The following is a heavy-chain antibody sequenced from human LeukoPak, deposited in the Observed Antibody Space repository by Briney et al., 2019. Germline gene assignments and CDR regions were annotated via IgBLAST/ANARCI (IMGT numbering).Heavy chain of an antibody. CDR2: ISSSSSYI. CDR3: ARDYCSSTSCYEPLYYGMDV. D-gene: IGHD2-2*01. V-gene: IGHV3-21*01. CDR1: GFTFSSYS. J-gene: IGHJ6*02. Sequence: GGSLRLSCAASGFTFSSYSMNRVRQAPGKGLEWVSSISSSSSYIYYADSVKGRFTISRDNAKNSLHLQMNSLRAEDTAVYYCARDYCSSTSCYEPLYYGMDVWGQGTTVTVSS.